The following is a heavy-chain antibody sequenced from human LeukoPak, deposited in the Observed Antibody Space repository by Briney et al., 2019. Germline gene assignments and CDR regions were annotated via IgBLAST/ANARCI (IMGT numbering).Heavy chain of an antibody. J-gene: IGHJ4*02. CDR3: AREYSSSWY. CDR1: GFTFSSYE. D-gene: IGHD6-13*01. CDR2: ISSSGSTI. V-gene: IGHV3-48*03. Sequence: PGGSLSLSCAASGFTFSSYEMNWVRQAPGKGLEWVSYISSSGSTIYYADSVKGRFTISRDNAKNSLYLQMNSLRAEDTAVYYCAREYSSSWYWGQGTLVTVSS.